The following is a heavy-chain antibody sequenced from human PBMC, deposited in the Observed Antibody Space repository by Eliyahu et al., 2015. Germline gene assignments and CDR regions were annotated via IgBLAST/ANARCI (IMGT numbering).Heavy chain of an antibody. CDR2: ISAYNGNT. J-gene: IGHJ6*04. D-gene: IGHD3-9*01. Sequence: VKVSCKASGYTFTSYGISWVRQAPGQGLEWMGWISAYNGNTNYAQKLQGXVTMTTDTSTSTAYMELRSLRSDDTAVYYCARDPYDILTGSDYYGMDVWGKGTTVTVSS. CDR3: ARDPYDILTGSDYYGMDV. CDR1: GYTFTSYG. V-gene: IGHV1-18*01.